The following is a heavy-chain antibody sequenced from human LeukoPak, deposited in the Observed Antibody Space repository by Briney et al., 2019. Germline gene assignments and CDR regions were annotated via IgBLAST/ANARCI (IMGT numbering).Heavy chain of an antibody. CDR2: INPNSGGT. D-gene: IGHD6-13*01. CDR3: ARDHSPLTVAAANWFDP. Sequence: ASVKVSCKASGYTFTSYAMHWVRQAPGQGPEWMGWINPNSGGTNYAQKFQGRVTMTRDTSINTAYMELSSLRSDDTAVYYCARDHSPLTVAAANWFDPWGQGTLVTVSS. CDR1: GYTFTSYA. J-gene: IGHJ5*02. V-gene: IGHV1-2*02.